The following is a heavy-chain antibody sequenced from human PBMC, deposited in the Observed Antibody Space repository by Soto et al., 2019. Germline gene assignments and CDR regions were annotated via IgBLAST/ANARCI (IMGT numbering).Heavy chain of an antibody. CDR1: GYTFTSYG. J-gene: IGHJ4*02. CDR3: ARPNYYDSSGRFDY. D-gene: IGHD3-22*01. Sequence: ASVKFSCKASGYTFTSYGISWVRQAPGQGLEWMGWISAYNGNTNYAQKLQGRVTMTTDTSTSTAYMELRSLRSDDTAVYYCARPNYYDSSGRFDYWGQGTLVTVSS. V-gene: IGHV1-18*01. CDR2: ISAYNGNT.